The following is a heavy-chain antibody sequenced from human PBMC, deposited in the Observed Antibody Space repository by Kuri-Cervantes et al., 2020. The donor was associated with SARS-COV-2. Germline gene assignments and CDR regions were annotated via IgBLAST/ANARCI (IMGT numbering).Heavy chain of an antibody. CDR1: GSTFADYA. CDR2: VSWDGGST. J-gene: IGHJ4*02. D-gene: IGHD2-2*01. V-gene: IGHV3-43D*04. Sequence: GGSLRLSCKASGSTFADYAMHWVRQAPGKGLEWVSLVSWDGGSTYYADSVKGRFTISRDNSKNSLYLQIIRLRAEEIDLYYCAVWEVVVRAAIAGWGQGTLVTVSS. CDR3: AVWEVVVRAAIAG.